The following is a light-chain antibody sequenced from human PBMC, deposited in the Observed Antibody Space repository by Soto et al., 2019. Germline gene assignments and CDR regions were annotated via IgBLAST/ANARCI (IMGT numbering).Light chain of an antibody. V-gene: IGKV3-20*01. CDR1: QSVSSTL. J-gene: IGKJ1*01. CDR2: GVS. Sequence: ELVLTQSPVALSLSSGERATLSCRASQSVSSTLLTWYQQKPGQAPRLLIYGVSNRATGIPDRFSGSGSGTDFTLTISRVEPEDFAVYFCQHYGDSSWTVGQGSRVEIK. CDR3: QHYGDSSWT.